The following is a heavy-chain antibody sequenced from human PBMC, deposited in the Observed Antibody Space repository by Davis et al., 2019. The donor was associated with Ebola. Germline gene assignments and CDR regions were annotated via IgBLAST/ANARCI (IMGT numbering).Heavy chain of an antibody. J-gene: IGHJ5*01. D-gene: IGHD3/OR15-3a*01. CDR1: GFTLPGYD. Sequence: GGSLRLSCAAPGFTLPGYDMHWVRQAPGKGLQWVAVIWDDGSNKYYADSVKGRFTISRDNAKNSLYLQMNSLRAEDTAYYHCARVNARTGYSRFDSWGQGTLVTVSS. CDR2: IWDDGSNK. V-gene: IGHV3-33*01. CDR3: ARVNARTGYSRFDS.